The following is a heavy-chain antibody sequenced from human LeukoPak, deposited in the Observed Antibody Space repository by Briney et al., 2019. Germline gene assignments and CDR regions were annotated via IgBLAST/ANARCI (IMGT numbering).Heavy chain of an antibody. V-gene: IGHV3-66*02. J-gene: IGHJ4*02. CDR3: TGPRLYYLDS. CDR1: GFTFSSNY. Sequence: GGSLRLSCAASGFTFSSNYMSWVRQAPGKGLEGVSVIYSGGSTYYADSVKGRFTISRDNSKNTLYLQINRRTAEDTAVYYCTGPRLYYLDSWGQGTLLAVSS. CDR2: IYSGGST.